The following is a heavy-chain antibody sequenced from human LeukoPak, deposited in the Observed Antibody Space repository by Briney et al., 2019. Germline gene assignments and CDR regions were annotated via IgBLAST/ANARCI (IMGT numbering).Heavy chain of an antibody. J-gene: IGHJ6*02. CDR2: ISSSSSTI. V-gene: IGHV3-48*01. Sequence: GGSLRLSCAASGFTFSSYSMNWVRQAPGKGLEWVSYISSSSSTIYYADSVKGRFTISRDNAKNSLYLQMNSLRAEDTALYHCARAHYYGSGSYYNSPYYYYYYGMDVWGQGTTVTVSS. D-gene: IGHD3-10*01. CDR3: ARAHYYGSGSYYNSPYYYYYYGMDV. CDR1: GFTFSSYS.